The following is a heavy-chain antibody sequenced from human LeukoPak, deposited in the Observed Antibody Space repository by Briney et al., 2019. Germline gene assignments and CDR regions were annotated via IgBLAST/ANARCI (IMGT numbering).Heavy chain of an antibody. CDR1: GFTFINYW. CDR2: IKQDGSEK. V-gene: IGHV3-7*01. CDR3: TRENWYIDY. J-gene: IGHJ4*02. Sequence: GGSLRLSCAASGFTFINYWMSWVRQAPGKGLEWVANIKQDGSEKYYVDSVEDRFTISRDNAKNSLYLQMNSLRAEDAAVYYCTRENWYIDYWGQGNLVTVSS.